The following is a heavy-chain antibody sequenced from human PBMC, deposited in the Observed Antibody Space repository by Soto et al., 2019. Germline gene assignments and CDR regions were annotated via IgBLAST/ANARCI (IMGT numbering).Heavy chain of an antibody. CDR1: GGSISSGGYS. V-gene: IGHV4-30-2*01. Sequence: PSETLSLTCAVSGGSISSGGYSWSWIRQPPGKGLEWIGYIYHSGSTYYNPSLKSRVTISVDRSKNQFSLKLSSVTAADTAVYYCARNSITMVRGVPRAVYFDYWGQGTLVTVSS. CDR3: ARNSITMVRGVPRAVYFDY. J-gene: IGHJ4*02. D-gene: IGHD3-10*01. CDR2: IYHSGST.